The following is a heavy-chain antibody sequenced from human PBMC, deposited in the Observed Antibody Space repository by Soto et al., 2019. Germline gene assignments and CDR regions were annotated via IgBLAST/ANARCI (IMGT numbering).Heavy chain of an antibody. CDR3: AREYDFWSGYPPRLYYGMDV. V-gene: IGHV1-3*01. CDR2: INAGNGNT. D-gene: IGHD3-3*01. CDR1: GYTFTSYA. Sequence: ASVKVSCKASGYTFTSYAMHWVRQAPGQRLEWMGWINAGNGNTKYSQKFQGRVTITRDTSASTAYMELSSLRSEDTAVYYCAREYDFWSGYPPRLYYGMDVWGQGTTVTVSS. J-gene: IGHJ6*02.